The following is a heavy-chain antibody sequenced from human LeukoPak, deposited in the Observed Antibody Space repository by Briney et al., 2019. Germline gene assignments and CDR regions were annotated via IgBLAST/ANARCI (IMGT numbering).Heavy chain of an antibody. V-gene: IGHV1-8*01. D-gene: IGHD3-3*01. Sequence: ASVKVSCKASGYTFTSYDINWVRQATGQGLEWMGWMNPNSGNTGYAQKFQGRVTMTRNTSISTAYMELSSLRSEATAVYYCARGKSSDGFLTYYDFWSGYPPHYYYYYGMDVWGQGTTVTVSS. CDR3: ARGKSSDGFLTYYDFWSGYPPHYYYYYGMDV. CDR1: GYTFTSYD. CDR2: MNPNSGNT. J-gene: IGHJ6*02.